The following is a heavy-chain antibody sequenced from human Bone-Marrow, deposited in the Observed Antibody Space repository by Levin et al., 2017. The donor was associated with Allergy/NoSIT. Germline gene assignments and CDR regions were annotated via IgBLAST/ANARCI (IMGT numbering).Heavy chain of an antibody. CDR2: INHSGST. CDR1: GGSFSGYY. V-gene: IGHV4-34*01. D-gene: IGHD4-23*01. CDR3: ARGLGRGKGDYGGS. Sequence: SQTLSLTCAVYGGSFSGYYWSWIRQPPGKGLEWIGEINHSGSTNYNPSLKSRVTISVDTSKNQFSLKLSSVTAADTAVYYCARGLGRGKGDYGGSWGQGTLVTVSS. J-gene: IGHJ4*02.